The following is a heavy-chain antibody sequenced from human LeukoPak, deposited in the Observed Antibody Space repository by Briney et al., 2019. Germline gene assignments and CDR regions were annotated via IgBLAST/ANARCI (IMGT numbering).Heavy chain of an antibody. V-gene: IGHV4-4*02. CDR1: GGSLTSTNW. D-gene: IGHD3-3*01. CDR2: VHLDGRT. Sequence: SETLSLTCDVSGGSLTSTNWWTWVRPPPGKGLEGIGEVHLDGRTNYNPSLQSRLIMSVDLPENHISLKLTSVTAADMAVYYCAREGGFYRPLDYSGQGTLVTVSS. CDR3: AREGGFYRPLDY. J-gene: IGHJ4*02.